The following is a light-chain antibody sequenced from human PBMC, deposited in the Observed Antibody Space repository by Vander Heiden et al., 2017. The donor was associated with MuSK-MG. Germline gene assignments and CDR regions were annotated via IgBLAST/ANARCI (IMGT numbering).Light chain of an antibody. CDR2: SND. CDR3: AAWDDSLNVVL. Sequence: QSVLTQPPSTSGTPGQRVIISCSGSGSNIGSNTVNWYQQVPGTAPNLLIYSNDQRPSGVPDRFSGSKSGTSASLAISGLQSEDEADYYCAAWDDSLNVVLFGGGTRLTVV. J-gene: IGLJ2*01. V-gene: IGLV1-44*01. CDR1: GSNIGSNT.